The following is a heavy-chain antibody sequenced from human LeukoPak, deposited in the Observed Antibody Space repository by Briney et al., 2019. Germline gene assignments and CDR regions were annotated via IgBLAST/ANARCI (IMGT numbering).Heavy chain of an antibody. CDR2: IGASGGST. J-gene: IGHJ4*02. D-gene: IGHD3-9*01. Sequence: GGSLRLSCAASGFTFSNAWMSWVRQAPGKGLEWVSGIGASGGSTYYADSVKGRFTISRDNSKNTLYLQMNSLRTEDTAVYYCAKAEGYDILTGLDYWGQGTLVTVSS. CDR1: GFTFSNAW. V-gene: IGHV3-23*01. CDR3: AKAEGYDILTGLDY.